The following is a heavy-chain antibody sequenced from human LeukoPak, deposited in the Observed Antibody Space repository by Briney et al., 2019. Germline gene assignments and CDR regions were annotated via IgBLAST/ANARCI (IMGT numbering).Heavy chain of an antibody. CDR2: IYHSGNT. D-gene: IGHD3-16*01. V-gene: IGHV4-31*03. Sequence: SQTLSPTCTVSGGSISSGGYYWSWIRQLPGKGLEWIGYIYHSGNTVYKPSLRSRVTMSVDTSKNQFSLKLTSVTAADTGVFFCVRVCDWTSAAFHDSPFDPWGQGTLVTVSS. CDR3: VRVCDWTSAAFHDSPFDP. J-gene: IGHJ5*02. CDR1: GGSISSGGYY.